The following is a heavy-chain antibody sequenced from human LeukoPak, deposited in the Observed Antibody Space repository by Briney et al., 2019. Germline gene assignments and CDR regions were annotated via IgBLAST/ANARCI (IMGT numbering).Heavy chain of an antibody. CDR1: GFTVSSNY. D-gene: IGHD1-26*01. J-gene: IGHJ4*02. Sequence: QSGGSLRLSRAASGFTVSSNYMSWVRQAPGKGLEWVSVIYSGGSTYYADSVKGRFTISRDNSKNTLYLQMNSLRAEDTAVYYCAREGGSYNFDYWGQGTLVTVSS. CDR2: IYSGGST. V-gene: IGHV3-53*01. CDR3: AREGGSYNFDY.